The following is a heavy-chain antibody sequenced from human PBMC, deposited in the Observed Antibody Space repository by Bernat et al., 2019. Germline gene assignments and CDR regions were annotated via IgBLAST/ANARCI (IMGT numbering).Heavy chain of an antibody. CDR2: TYYRSQWHY. J-gene: IGHJ4*02. CDR1: WDSVSSNNAA. Sequence: QIQLQQSGPGLVKPSQTLSLTCAISWDSVSSNNAAWDWIRQSPSRGLEWLGRTYYRSQWHYVYAGSVKSRIPVNPDTTKNQFSLHLRSVTPDDTAVYYCARTRSGANGGDHWGQGTLVTVSS. D-gene: IGHD3-22*01. V-gene: IGHV6-1*01. CDR3: ARTRSGANGGDH.